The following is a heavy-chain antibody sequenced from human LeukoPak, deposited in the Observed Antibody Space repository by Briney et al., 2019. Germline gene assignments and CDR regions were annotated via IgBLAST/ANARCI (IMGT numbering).Heavy chain of an antibody. D-gene: IGHD4-17*01. CDR1: GYSFTGSY. CDR3: GRGGTVTTGRSFDL. Sequence: ASVKVSCKASGYSFTGSYLHWVRQAPGQGLEWMGWMNPNNGATKYAQNFQGRVTMARDTSISTAYLDLSNLRFDDTAVYYCGRGGTVTTGRSFDLWGQGTLVIVSS. CDR2: MNPNNGAT. J-gene: IGHJ5*02. V-gene: IGHV1-2*02.